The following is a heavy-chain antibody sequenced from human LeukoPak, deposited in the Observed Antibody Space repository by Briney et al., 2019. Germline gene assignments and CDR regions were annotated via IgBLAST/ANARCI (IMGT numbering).Heavy chain of an antibody. CDR3: ARETFYDFWSGSANWFDP. J-gene: IGHJ5*02. CDR2: INPNSGGT. Sequence: EASVKVSCKASGYTFTGYYMHWVRQAPGQGLEWMGWINPNSGGTNYAQKFQGRVTMTRDTSISTAYMELSRLRSDDTAVYYCARETFYDFWSGSANWFDPWGQGTLVTVSS. CDR1: GYTFTGYY. V-gene: IGHV1-2*02. D-gene: IGHD3-3*01.